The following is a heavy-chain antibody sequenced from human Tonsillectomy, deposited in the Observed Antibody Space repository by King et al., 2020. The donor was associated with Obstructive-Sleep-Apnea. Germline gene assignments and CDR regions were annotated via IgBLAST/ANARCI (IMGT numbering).Heavy chain of an antibody. CDR2: IYYSGNT. D-gene: IGHD6-13*01. V-gene: IGHV4-59*01. Sequence: QLQESGPGLVKPSETLSLTCTVSGGSISSYYWSWIRQPPGEGLEWIGYIYYSGNTNYNPSLNSRVTIAGDTSKTQFSLKLRSVTAADTAVDYCAQTFMGAAAGQFDYWGQGTLVTVPS. CDR3: AQTFMGAAAGQFDY. J-gene: IGHJ4*02. CDR1: GGSISSYY.